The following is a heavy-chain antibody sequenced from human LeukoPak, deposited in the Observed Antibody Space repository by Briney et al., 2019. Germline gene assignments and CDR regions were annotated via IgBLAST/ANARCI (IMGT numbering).Heavy chain of an antibody. CDR3: AKDRGVHSGSYVFDY. V-gene: IGHV3-64*01. D-gene: IGHD1-26*01. J-gene: IGHJ4*02. CDR2: ISSNGGST. Sequence: PGGSLRLSCAASGFTFSSYAMHWVRQAPGKGLEYVSAISSNGGSTYYANSVKGRFTISRDNSKNTLYLQMGSLRAEDMAVYYCAKDRGVHSGSYVFDYWGQGTLVTVSS. CDR1: GFTFSSYA.